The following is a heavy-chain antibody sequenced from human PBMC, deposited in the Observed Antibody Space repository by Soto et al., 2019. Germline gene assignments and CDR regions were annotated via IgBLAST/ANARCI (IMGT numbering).Heavy chain of an antibody. CDR1: GGSISSSSYY. CDR3: ARLKIFGVVDY. CDR2: IYYSGST. D-gene: IGHD3-3*01. J-gene: IGHJ4*02. V-gene: IGHV4-39*01. Sequence: QLQLQESGPGLVKPSETLSLTCTVSGGSISSSSYYWGWIRQPPGKGLEWIGSIYYSGSTYYNPSLKSRVTISVDTSQNQFSLKLSSVTAADTAVYYCARLKIFGVVDYSCQGTLVTVSS.